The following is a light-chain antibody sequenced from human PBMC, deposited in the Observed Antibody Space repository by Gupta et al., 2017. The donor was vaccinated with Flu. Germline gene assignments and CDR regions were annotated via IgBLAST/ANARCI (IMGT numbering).Light chain of an antibody. CDR3: MQSRETPIT. J-gene: IGKJ4*01. Sequence: DIVMTQSPLSLPVTPGEPASISCKSSQSLLHSNGYNYLDWYLQKPGQSPQLLIYLASKRASGVPDRFSGSGSGTDFTLKISRVEAEDVGVYYCMQSRETPITFGRGTKVEIK. V-gene: IGKV2-28*01. CDR1: QSLLHSNGYNY. CDR2: LAS.